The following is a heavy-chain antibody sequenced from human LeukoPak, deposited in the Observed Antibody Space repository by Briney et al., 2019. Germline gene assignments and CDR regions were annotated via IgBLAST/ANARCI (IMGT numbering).Heavy chain of an antibody. CDR2: IRYDGSNK. J-gene: IGHJ4*02. Sequence: GGSLRLSCAASGFTFSSYGMHWVCQAPGKGLEWVAFIRYDGSNKYYADSVKGRFTISRDNSKNTLYLQMNSLRAEDTAVYYCAKEDYDSSGPGPFDYWGQGTLVTVSS. V-gene: IGHV3-30*02. CDR1: GFTFSSYG. CDR3: AKEDYDSSGPGPFDY. D-gene: IGHD3-22*01.